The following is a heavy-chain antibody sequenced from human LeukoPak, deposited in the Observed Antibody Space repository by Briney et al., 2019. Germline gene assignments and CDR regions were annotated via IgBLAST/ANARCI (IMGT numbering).Heavy chain of an antibody. D-gene: IGHD5-24*01. CDR2: VYHTGST. CDR1: GGSISNYY. CDR3: ARGAMATTPFFDY. Sequence: SETLSLTCPVSGGSISNYYYWTWIRQPPGKGLEWIGYVYHTGSTNFNPSLKSRVTMSLDTSRNQFSLKLTSLTAADTAVYYCARGAMATTPFFDYWGQGTLVTVSS. V-gene: IGHV4-59*01. J-gene: IGHJ4*02.